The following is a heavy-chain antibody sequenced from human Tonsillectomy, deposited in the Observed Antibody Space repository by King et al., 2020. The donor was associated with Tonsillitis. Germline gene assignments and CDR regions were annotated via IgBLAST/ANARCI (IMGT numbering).Heavy chain of an antibody. J-gene: IGHJ4*02. D-gene: IGHD2-8*02. CDR1: GFTFSNAL. CDR2: IKSKTDGGTT. V-gene: IGHV3-15*01. CDR3: TTEKVLEGFDY. Sequence: VQLVESGGGLVKPGGSLRLSCAASGFTFSNALMSWVRQAPGKGLEWVGRIKSKTDGGTTDYAAPVKGRFTISRDDSKNTLYLQMNSLKTEDTAVYYCTTEKVLEGFDYWGQGTLVTVSS.